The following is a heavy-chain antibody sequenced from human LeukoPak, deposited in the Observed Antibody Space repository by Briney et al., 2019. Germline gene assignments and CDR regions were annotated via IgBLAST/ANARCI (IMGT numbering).Heavy chain of an antibody. CDR1: GFRLDDYA. Sequence: GGSLRLSCVAPGFRLDDYAMHCVWQVLGKSVEWVSSISSSSSYIYYADSVKGRFTISRDNAKNSLYLQMNSLRAEDTAVYYCARDDYYGTGDVRYFDLWGRGTLVTVSS. J-gene: IGHJ2*01. CDR3: ARDDYYGTGDVRYFDL. V-gene: IGHV3-21*01. D-gene: IGHD7-27*01. CDR2: ISSSSSYI.